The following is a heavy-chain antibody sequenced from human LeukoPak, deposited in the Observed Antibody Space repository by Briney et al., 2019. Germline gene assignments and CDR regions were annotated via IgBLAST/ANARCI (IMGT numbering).Heavy chain of an antibody. CDR3: ARGGPDLAREYFQY. CDR2: IYVTGTT. D-gene: IGHD3-16*01. V-gene: IGHV4-59*10. Sequence: SETLSLTCTVYGGSISTNYWNWIRQPAGKGLEWIGRIYVTGTTYYNPSLKSRLTMSVDASRNQFFLNLRSVTAADTAVYYCARGGPDLAREYFQYWGQGTLVTVS. CDR1: GGSISTNY. J-gene: IGHJ1*01.